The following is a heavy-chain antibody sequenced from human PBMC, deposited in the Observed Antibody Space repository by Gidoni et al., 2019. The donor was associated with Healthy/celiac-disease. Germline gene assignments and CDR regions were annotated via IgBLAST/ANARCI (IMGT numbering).Heavy chain of an antibody. V-gene: IGHV3-15*01. CDR2: IKSTTDGGTT. Sequence: EVQLVESGGGLVKPGGSLRLSCAASGFTFGNAWMSWVRQAPGKGLEWVGRIKSTTDGGTTDYASPVKGRFTISRDDSKNTLYLQMNSLKTEDTAVYYCTIPQAPLGDYGDYLDYWGQGTLVTVSS. CDR1: GFTFGNAW. D-gene: IGHD4-17*01. J-gene: IGHJ4*02. CDR3: TIPQAPLGDYGDYLDY.